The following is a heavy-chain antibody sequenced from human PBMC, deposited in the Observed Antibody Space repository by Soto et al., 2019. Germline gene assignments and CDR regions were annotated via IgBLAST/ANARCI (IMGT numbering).Heavy chain of an antibody. Sequence: EVQLVESGGGLVQPGGSLRLSCVVSGLTFRSYWMSWVRQAPGKGLEWVANINQDGSESYYVDSVKGRFTISRDNAKNSLYLQMTSLRAEDTAVYYCARHARECSSPGCANWGQGTLVTVSS. CDR3: ARHARECSSPGCAN. D-gene: IGHD2-2*01. V-gene: IGHV3-7*01. CDR2: INQDGSES. J-gene: IGHJ4*02. CDR1: GLTFRSYW.